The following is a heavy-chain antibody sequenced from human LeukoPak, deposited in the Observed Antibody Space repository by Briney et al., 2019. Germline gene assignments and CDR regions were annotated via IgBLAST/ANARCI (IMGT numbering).Heavy chain of an antibody. V-gene: IGHV1-2*02. CDR1: GYTFTGYY. D-gene: IGHD3-9*01. Sequence: ASVKVSCKASGYTFTGYYMHWVRQAPGQGLEWMGWINPNSGGTNYAQKFQGRVTINRNTSISTAYMELSSLRSEDTAVYYCARGRYFYYYMDVWGKGTTVTVSS. CDR3: ARGRYFYYYMDV. J-gene: IGHJ6*03. CDR2: INPNSGGT.